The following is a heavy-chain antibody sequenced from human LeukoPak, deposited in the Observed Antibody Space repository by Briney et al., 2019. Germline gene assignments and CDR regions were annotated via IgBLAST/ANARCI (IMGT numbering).Heavy chain of an antibody. J-gene: IGHJ4*02. D-gene: IGHD2-2*02. CDR3: ARGPYCSSTSCYRAFGY. V-gene: IGHV4-34*01. Sequence: SETLSLTCAVYGGSFSGYYWSWIRQPPGKGLEWIGEINHSGSTTYNPCLKSRVTISVDTSKNQFSLKLSSVTAADTAMYYCARGPYCSSTSCYRAFGYWGQGTLVTVSS. CDR1: GGSFSGYY. CDR2: INHSGST.